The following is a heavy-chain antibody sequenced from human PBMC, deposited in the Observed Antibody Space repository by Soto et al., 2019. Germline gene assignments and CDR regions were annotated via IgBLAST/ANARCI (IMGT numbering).Heavy chain of an antibody. Sequence: GASVKVSCKAFGFTFSRYCISWVRQAPGQGLEWMGWISAYNGNTNYAQKLQGRVTMTTDTSTSTAYMELRSLRSDDTAVYYCARDKGDGSGSYYGYWGQGTLVTVSS. CDR1: GFTFSRYC. D-gene: IGHD3-10*01. CDR2: ISAYNGNT. V-gene: IGHV1-18*01. J-gene: IGHJ4*02. CDR3: ARDKGDGSGSYYGY.